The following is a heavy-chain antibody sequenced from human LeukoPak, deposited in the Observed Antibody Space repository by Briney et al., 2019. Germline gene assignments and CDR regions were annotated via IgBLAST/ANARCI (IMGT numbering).Heavy chain of an antibody. D-gene: IGHD6-19*01. CDR3: ARSPFRSGWYTGDY. Sequence: ASVKVSCKASGYTFTDYCMHWVRQAPGQGLEWMGRINPNSGGTNYAQKFQGRVTMTRDTSISTAYMELSRLRSDDTAVYYCARSPFRSGWYTGDYWGQGTLVTVSS. V-gene: IGHV1-2*06. CDR2: INPNSGGT. CDR1: GYTFTDYC. J-gene: IGHJ4*02.